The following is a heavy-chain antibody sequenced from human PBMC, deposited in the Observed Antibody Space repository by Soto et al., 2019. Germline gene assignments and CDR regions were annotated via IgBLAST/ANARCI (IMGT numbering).Heavy chain of an antibody. D-gene: IGHD7-27*01. CDR1: GFTFSSYA. CDR3: ANFYRANSAHTCHGDP. V-gene: IGHV3-23*01. Sequence: EVQLLESGGGLVQPGGSLRLSCAASGFTFSSYAMSWVRQAPGKGLEWLSTISSSGGSTHYADSVKGRFTISRDNSMNTLYLQMNSLRAEDTAVYYCANFYRANSAHTCHGDPWGQGTLVTVSS. CDR2: ISSSGGST. J-gene: IGHJ5*02.